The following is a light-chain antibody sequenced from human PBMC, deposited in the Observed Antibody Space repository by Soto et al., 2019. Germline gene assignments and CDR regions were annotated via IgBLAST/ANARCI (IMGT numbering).Light chain of an antibody. V-gene: IGKV3-20*01. J-gene: IGKJ3*01. CDR1: QTLSTNS. CDR3: QQYNDSPLT. Sequence: EIVLTQSPGTLSFCSWERATLSGRASQTLSTNSLAWYQQRPGQTPRLLIYAASTRDTDIPDRFNGSGSGTDFALTISRLEPEDFALYYCQQYNDSPLTFGPGTKVDIK. CDR2: AAS.